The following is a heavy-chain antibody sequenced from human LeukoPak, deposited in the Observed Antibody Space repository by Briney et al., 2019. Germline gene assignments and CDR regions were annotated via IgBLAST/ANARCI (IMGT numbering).Heavy chain of an antibody. CDR3: ARSLKGSGMDV. V-gene: IGHV3-23*01. CDR1: GFTFSNSA. Sequence: GGSLRLSCAASGFTFSNSAMTWVRQSPGKGLEWVSDISASGDTTHYADSVKGRFTISRDNAKNSLYLQMNSLRAEDTAVYYCARSLKGSGMDVWGQGTTVTVSS. J-gene: IGHJ6*02. D-gene: IGHD3-10*01. CDR2: ISASGDTT.